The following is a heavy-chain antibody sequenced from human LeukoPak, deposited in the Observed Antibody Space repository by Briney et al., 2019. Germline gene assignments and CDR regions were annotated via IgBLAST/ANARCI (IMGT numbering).Heavy chain of an antibody. CDR3: AKEGRSLQTY. J-gene: IGHJ4*02. CDR1: GCMFSSNW. D-gene: IGHD1-1*01. V-gene: IGHV3-7*03. CDR2: IKEDGTET. Sequence: PGGSLRLSCAASGCMFSSNWMSWVRLAPWKGLEWVANIKEDGTETYYVDSVKGRFTISRDNAKNSLYLQMNSLRVEDTAVYYCAKEGRSLQTYWGQGTLVTVSS.